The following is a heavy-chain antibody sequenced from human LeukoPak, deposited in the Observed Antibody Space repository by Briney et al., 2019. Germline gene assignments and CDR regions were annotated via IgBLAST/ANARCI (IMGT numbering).Heavy chain of an antibody. J-gene: IGHJ3*02. V-gene: IGHV5-51*01. D-gene: IGHD3-9*01. CDR1: GFSFTTYW. CDR2: IYPGDSDT. CDR3: ARRYYDILTGYYDAFDI. Sequence: GESLNISCKGSGFSFTTYWIGWVRQMPGKGLEWMGIIYPGDSDTRYRPSFQGQVTISADKSISTAYLQWSSLKASDTAMYNCARRYYDILTGYYDAFDIWGQGTMVTVSS.